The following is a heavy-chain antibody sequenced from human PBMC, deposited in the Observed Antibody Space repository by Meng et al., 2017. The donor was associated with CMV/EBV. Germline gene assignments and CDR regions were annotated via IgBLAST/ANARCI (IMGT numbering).Heavy chain of an antibody. D-gene: IGHD3-3*01. CDR2: IRSKAYGGTT. J-gene: IGHJ3*02. Sequence: GESLKISCTASGFTFGDYAMSWVRQAPGKGLEWVGFIRSKAYGGTTEYAASVKGRFTISRDDSKSIAYLQMNSLKTEDTAVYYCRRPDYDFRSGYWPDAFDIWGQGTMVTVSS. V-gene: IGHV3-49*04. CDR1: GFTFGDYA. CDR3: RRPDYDFRSGYWPDAFDI.